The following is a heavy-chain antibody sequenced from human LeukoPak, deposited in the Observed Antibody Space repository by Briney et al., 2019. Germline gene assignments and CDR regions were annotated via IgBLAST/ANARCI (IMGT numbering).Heavy chain of an antibody. CDR2: ISGSGGST. CDR1: GFTFDDYA. J-gene: IGHJ4*02. CDR3: AKDRGPITDY. D-gene: IGHD5-12*01. Sequence: GGSLRLSCAASGFTFDDYAMHWVRQAPGKGLEWVSGISGSGGSTYYADSVKGRFTISRDNSKNTLYLQMNSLRAEDTAVYYCAKDRGPITDYWGQGTLVTVSS. V-gene: IGHV3-23*01.